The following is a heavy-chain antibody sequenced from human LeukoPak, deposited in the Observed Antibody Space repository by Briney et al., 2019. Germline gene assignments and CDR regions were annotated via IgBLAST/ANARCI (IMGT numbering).Heavy chain of an antibody. CDR3: ARCGRFLEWLAWFDP. CDR2: IYYSGST. V-gene: IGHV4-39*01. D-gene: IGHD3-3*01. CDR1: GGSISSSSYY. J-gene: IGHJ5*02. Sequence: PSETLSLTCTVSGGSISSSSYYWGWIRQPPGKGLEWIGSIYYSGSTYYNPSLKSRVTISVDTSKNQFSLKLSSVTAADTAVYYCARCGRFLEWLAWFDPWGQGTLVTVSS.